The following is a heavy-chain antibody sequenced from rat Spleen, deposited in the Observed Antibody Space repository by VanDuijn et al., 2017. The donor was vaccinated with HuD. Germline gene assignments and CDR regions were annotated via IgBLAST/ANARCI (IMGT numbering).Heavy chain of an antibody. Sequence: EVQLVESGGGLVQPGRSLKLSCTASGFTFRRYGMAWVRQAPTKGLEWVATISYDGSSTYYRDSVKGRFTISRDPAQNILYLQMNSPTSEDTASYYCARRETSFDYWGQGVMVTVSS. V-gene: IGHV5-29*01. CDR2: ISYDGSST. CDR3: ARRETSFDY. CDR1: GFTFRRYG. J-gene: IGHJ2*01.